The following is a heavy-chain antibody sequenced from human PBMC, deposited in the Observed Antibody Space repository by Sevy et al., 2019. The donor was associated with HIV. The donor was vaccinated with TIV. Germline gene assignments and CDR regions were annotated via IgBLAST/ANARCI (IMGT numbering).Heavy chain of an antibody. V-gene: IGHV3-15*01. D-gene: IGHD5-12*01. CDR1: GFTFSSAW. Sequence: GGSLRLSCTASGFTFSSAWMSWVRQAPGKGLEWVGRIKSEFDGGVIDYAAPVNGRFTISREDSKNTVYLQMNSLKTEDTAVYYCITDPAYRGYDEEVINYYFYGMDVWGQGTTVTVSS. J-gene: IGHJ6*02. CDR2: IKSEFDGGVI. CDR3: ITDPAYRGYDEEVINYYFYGMDV.